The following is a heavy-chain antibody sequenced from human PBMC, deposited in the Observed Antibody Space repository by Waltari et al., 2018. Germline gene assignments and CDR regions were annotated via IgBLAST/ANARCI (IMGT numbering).Heavy chain of an antibody. CDR3: AYSGYDYDAFDI. CDR1: GGTFSSYP. CDR2: IIPILGIA. J-gene: IGHJ3*02. Sequence: QVQLVQSGAEVKKPGSSVKVSCKASGGTFSSYPISWVRQAPGQGLEWMGRIIPILGIANYAQKFQGRVTITADKSTSTAYMELSSLRSEDTAVYYCAYSGYDYDAFDIWGQGTMVTVSS. D-gene: IGHD5-12*01. V-gene: IGHV1-69*02.